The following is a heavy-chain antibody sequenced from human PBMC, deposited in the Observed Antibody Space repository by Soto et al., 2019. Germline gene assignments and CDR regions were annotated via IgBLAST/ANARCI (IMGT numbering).Heavy chain of an antibody. J-gene: IGHJ4*02. CDR3: ASGLMATITYSSDQFRY. D-gene: IGHD5-12*01. CDR2: IWYDGSNK. CDR1: GFTFSSYG. V-gene: IGHV3-33*01. Sequence: ESGGGVVQPGRSLRLSCAASGFTFSSYGMHWVRQAPGKGLEWVAVIWYDGSNKYYADSVKGRFTISRDNSKNTLYLQMNSLRAEDTAVYYCASGLMATITYSSDQFRYWGQGTLVTVSS.